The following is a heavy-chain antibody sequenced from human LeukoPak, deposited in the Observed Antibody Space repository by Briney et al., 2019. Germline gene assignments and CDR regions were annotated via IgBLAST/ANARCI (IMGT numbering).Heavy chain of an antibody. CDR2: IRSKAYGGTT. Sequence: GGSLRLSCTASGFTFGDYAMSWFRQAPGKGLEWVGFIRSKAYGGTTEYAASVKGRFTISRDDSKSIAYLQMNSLKTGDTAVYYCTRDGDTIFGVVILKADYWGQGTLVTVSS. CDR3: TRDGDTIFGVVILKADY. J-gene: IGHJ4*02. V-gene: IGHV3-49*03. CDR1: GFTFGDYA. D-gene: IGHD3-3*01.